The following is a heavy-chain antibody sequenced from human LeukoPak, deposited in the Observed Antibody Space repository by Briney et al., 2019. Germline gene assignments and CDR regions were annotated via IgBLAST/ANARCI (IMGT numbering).Heavy chain of an antibody. Sequence: PSETLSLTCTVSGGSISSGGYYWSWIRQHPGKGLAWIGYIYYSGSTYYNPSLKSRVTISVDTSKNQFSLKLSSVTAADTAVYYCARGMAVVTFDYWGQGTLVTVSS. V-gene: IGHV4-31*03. J-gene: IGHJ4*02. CDR1: GGSISSGGYY. CDR2: IYYSGST. D-gene: IGHD6-19*01. CDR3: ARGMAVVTFDY.